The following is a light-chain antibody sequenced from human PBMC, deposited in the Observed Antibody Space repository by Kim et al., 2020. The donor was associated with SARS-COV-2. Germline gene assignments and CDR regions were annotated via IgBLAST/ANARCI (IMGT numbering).Light chain of an antibody. CDR1: NIGTKN. Sequence: APGKTARITCGGNNIGTKNVHWYQQRPGQAPVLVIYYDTDRPSGIPARFSGSNSGIAATLTISRVEAGDEADYYCQVWDSSSDHVIFGGGTQLTVL. CDR3: QVWDSSSDHVI. J-gene: IGLJ2*01. V-gene: IGLV3-21*04. CDR2: YDT.